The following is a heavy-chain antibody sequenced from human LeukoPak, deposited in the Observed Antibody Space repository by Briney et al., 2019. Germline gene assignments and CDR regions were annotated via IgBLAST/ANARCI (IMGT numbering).Heavy chain of an antibody. CDR2: IYHSGST. V-gene: IGHV4-30-2*01. CDR3: ARTSIAARRANAFDI. CDR1: GGSISSGGYS. J-gene: IGHJ3*02. D-gene: IGHD6-6*01. Sequence: PSETLSLTCAVSGGSISSGGYSWSWIRQPPGKGLEWIGYIYHSGSTYYNPSLKCRVTISVDRSKNQFSLKQSSVTAADTAVYYCARTSIAARRANAFDIWGQGTMVTVSS.